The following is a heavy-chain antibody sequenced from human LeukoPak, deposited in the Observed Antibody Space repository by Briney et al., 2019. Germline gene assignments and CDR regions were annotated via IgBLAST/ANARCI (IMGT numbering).Heavy chain of an antibody. Sequence: SETLSLTCLVFGPTFSDNYWSWVRQPPGKGLEWIGEINHSGSAKYNPSFKSRVTMSIHTSNNHFSQRLSSLTAADTAVYYCVRGEGTLAGRRWPYQYYYYIDVLGKGTTVTV. CDR1: GPTFSDNY. D-gene: IGHD6-19*01. V-gene: IGHV4-34*01. CDR3: VRGEGTLAGRRWPYQYYYYIDV. CDR2: INHSGSA. J-gene: IGHJ6*03.